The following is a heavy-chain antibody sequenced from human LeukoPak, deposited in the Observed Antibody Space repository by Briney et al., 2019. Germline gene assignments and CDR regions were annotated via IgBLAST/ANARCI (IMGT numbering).Heavy chain of an antibody. V-gene: IGHV3-48*01. J-gene: IGHJ4*02. Sequence: GGSLRLSCAASGFTFSSYSMNWVRQAPGKGLEWVSYISSSSSTIYYADSVKGRFTISRDNAKNSLYLQMNSLRAEDTAVYYCARDPHEFGTVTTTVDYWGQGTLVTVSS. CDR1: GFTFSSYS. CDR2: ISSSSSTI. CDR3: ARDPHEFGTVTTTVDY. D-gene: IGHD4-17*01.